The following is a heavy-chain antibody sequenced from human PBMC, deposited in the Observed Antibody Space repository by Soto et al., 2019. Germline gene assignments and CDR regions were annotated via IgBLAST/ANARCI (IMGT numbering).Heavy chain of an antibody. CDR2: IWYDGSNK. Sequence: GGSLRLSCAASGFTFSSYGMHWVRQAPGKGLEWVAVIWYDGSNKYYADSVKGRFTISRDNSKNTLYLQMNSLRAEDTAVYYCARDWTVAAADPYGMDVWGQGTTVTVSS. V-gene: IGHV3-33*01. D-gene: IGHD6-13*01. CDR3: ARDWTVAAADPYGMDV. J-gene: IGHJ6*02. CDR1: GFTFSSYG.